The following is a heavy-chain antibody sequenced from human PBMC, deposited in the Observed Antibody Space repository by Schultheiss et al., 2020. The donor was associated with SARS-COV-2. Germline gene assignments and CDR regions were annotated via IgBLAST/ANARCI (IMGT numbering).Heavy chain of an antibody. V-gene: IGHV3-23*01. D-gene: IGHD6-13*01. J-gene: IGHJ6*02. Sequence: GGSLRLSCAASGFTFDDYAMHWVRQAPGKGLEWVSSISGGGDTTYYADSVKGRFTISRDNSKNTLYLQMNSLRAEDTAVYYCAKEFGYTFYYYYYGMDVWGQGTTVTVSS. CDR1: GFTFDDYA. CDR2: ISGGGDTT. CDR3: AKEFGYTFYYYYYGMDV.